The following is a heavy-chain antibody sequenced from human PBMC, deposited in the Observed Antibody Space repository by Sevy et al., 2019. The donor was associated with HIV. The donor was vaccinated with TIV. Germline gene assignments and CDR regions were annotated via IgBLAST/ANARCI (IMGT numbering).Heavy chain of an antibody. V-gene: IGHV3-30-3*01. CDR1: GFTFSSYA. Sequence: GGSLRLSCAASGFTFSSYAMHWVRQAPGKGLEWVAVISYDGSNKYYAHSVKGRFTISRDNSKNTLYLQMNSLRAEDTAVYYCARQRIAARLGWFDPWGQGTLVTVSS. J-gene: IGHJ5*02. D-gene: IGHD6-6*01. CDR2: ISYDGSNK. CDR3: ARQRIAARLGWFDP.